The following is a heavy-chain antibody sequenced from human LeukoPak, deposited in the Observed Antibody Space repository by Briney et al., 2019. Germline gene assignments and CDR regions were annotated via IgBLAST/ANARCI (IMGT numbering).Heavy chain of an antibody. CDR2: IYHSGST. CDR1: GGSFSGYY. V-gene: IGHV4-34*01. Sequence: PSETLSLTCAVYGGSFSGYYWSWIRQPPGKGLEWIGEIYHSGSTNYNPSLKSRVTISVDTSKNQFSLKLSSVTAADTAVYYCARGDYCSSTSCYYNWFDPWGQGTLVTVSS. D-gene: IGHD2-2*01. CDR3: ARGDYCSSTSCYYNWFDP. J-gene: IGHJ5*02.